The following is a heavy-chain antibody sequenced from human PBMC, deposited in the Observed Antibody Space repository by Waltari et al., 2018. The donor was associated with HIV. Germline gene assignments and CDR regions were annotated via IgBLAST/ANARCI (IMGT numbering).Heavy chain of an antibody. J-gene: IGHJ3*02. CDR3: ARMGLMMYAIGAFDI. CDR1: GFTFSLYW. CDR2: IKQDGSEK. D-gene: IGHD2-8*01. Sequence: EVQLVESGGGLVQPGGSLRLSCAASGFTFSLYWMSWVRQAPGKRREWGANIKQDGSEKHYVDSVKGRFTISRDNAKKSLYLQMNSRRAEDTAVYYCARMGLMMYAIGAFDIWGQGTMVTVSS. V-gene: IGHV3-7*01.